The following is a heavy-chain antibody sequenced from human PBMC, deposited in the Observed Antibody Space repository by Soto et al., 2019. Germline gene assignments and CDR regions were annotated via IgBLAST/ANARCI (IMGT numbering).Heavy chain of an antibody. Sequence: LLVESGGGLVKPGGSLRLSCAGSGLSFSRYAMNWVRQAPGKGLEWVASISGTASHIRYADSVRGRFTISKDAAKNSLSLQMTSLRAEDTAVYFWAKGRGAAYYFDFWGRGTLVSVSS. V-gene: IGHV3-21*01. J-gene: IGHJ4*02. CDR1: GLSFSRYA. D-gene: IGHD3-10*01. CDR2: ISGTASHI. CDR3: AKGRGAAYYFDF.